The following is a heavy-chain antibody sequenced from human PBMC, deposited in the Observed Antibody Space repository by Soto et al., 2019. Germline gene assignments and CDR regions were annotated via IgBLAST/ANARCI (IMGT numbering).Heavy chain of an antibody. D-gene: IGHD5-18*01. Sequence: PGESLRLSCVVSGFTLRDYYMSWIRQGPGKGLEWTSYISSGSSYINYADPVKGRFNISRDNGKNSLYLQMNSLRAEDTAVYYCARELSVXTAMVTDPSYYYYGMDVWGQGTTVTV. CDR3: ARELSVXTAMVTDPSYYYYGMDV. CDR1: GFTLRDYY. CDR2: ISSGSSYI. J-gene: IGHJ6*02. V-gene: IGHV3-11*06.